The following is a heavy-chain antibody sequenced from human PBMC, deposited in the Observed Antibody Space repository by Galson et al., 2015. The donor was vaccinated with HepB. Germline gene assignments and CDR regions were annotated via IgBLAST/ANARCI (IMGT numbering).Heavy chain of an antibody. J-gene: IGHJ4*02. V-gene: IGHV3-7*03. CDR3: AREPSADSI. D-gene: IGHD3-3*02. CDR1: QFNFNRHW. CDR2: INEDGSEK. Sequence: SLRLSCAASQFNFNRHWMSWVRQAPGKGLEWVANINEDGSEKYYVDSVKGRFTISRDNAKNSLYLQMHSLRAEDTAVYYCAREPSADSIWGQGTLVTVSS.